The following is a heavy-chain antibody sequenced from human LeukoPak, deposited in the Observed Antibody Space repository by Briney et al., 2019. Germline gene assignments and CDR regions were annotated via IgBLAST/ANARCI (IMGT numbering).Heavy chain of an antibody. V-gene: IGHV4-31*03. CDR2: IYYSGST. J-gene: IGHJ4*02. Sequence: SETLSLTCTVSGGSISSGGYYWSWIRQHPGKGLEWIGYIYYSGSTYYNPSLKSRVTISVDTSKNQFSLELSSVTAADTAVYYCARAYYGSGSYYFDHWGQGTLVTVSS. CDR3: ARAYYGSGSYYFDH. CDR1: GGSISSGGYY. D-gene: IGHD3-10*01.